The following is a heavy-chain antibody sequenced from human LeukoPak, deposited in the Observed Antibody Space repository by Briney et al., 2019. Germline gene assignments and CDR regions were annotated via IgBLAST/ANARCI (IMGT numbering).Heavy chain of an antibody. J-gene: IGHJ4*02. CDR3: ARGVRWFGELLPFDY. Sequence: GGSLRLSCAASGFTFSSYSMNWVRQAPGKGLEWVSYISSSSSTIYYADSVKGRFTISRDNAKNSLYLQMNSLRAEDTAVYYCARGVRWFGELLPFDYWGQGTLVTVSS. V-gene: IGHV3-48*01. CDR2: ISSSSSTI. D-gene: IGHD3-10*01. CDR1: GFTFSSYS.